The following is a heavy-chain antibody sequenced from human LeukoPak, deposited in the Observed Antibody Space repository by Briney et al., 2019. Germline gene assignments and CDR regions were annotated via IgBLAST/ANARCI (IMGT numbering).Heavy chain of an antibody. CDR2: ISGSGGST. CDR3: AKDPRSYYESSGYST. CDR1: GFTFSSYA. J-gene: IGHJ3*01. Sequence: GGSLRLSCAASGFTFSSYAMSLVRQAPGKGLEWVSAISGSGGSTFYADSVKGRFTISRDNSKNTLYLQMSSLRAEDTAVYYCAKDPRSYYESSGYSTWGQGTMVTVSS. D-gene: IGHD3-22*01. V-gene: IGHV3-23*01.